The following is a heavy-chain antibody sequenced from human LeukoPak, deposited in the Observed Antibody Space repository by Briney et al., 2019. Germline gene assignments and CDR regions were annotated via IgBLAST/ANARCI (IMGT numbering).Heavy chain of an antibody. CDR3: TRVVCSGGSCYSGIFDF. V-gene: IGHV1-2*02. CDR1: GYTFTGYY. Sequence: ASVTVSCKASGYTFTGYYMHWVRQAPGQALERMGWINPYSGGTNYAHKFQGRVTMTRDTSISTAYMELCRLRSDDTAVYYCTRVVCSGGSCYSGIFDFWGQGTLVTVSS. D-gene: IGHD2-15*01. CDR2: INPYSGGT. J-gene: IGHJ4*02.